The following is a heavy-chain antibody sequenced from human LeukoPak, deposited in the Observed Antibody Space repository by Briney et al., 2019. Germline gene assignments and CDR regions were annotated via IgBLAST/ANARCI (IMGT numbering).Heavy chain of an antibody. V-gene: IGHV1-69*04. Sequence: ASVKVSCKASGGIFSNYAISWVRQAPGQGLEWMGKIIPILGIANYTQKFQGRVTITADKSTSTAYMELSSLRSEDTAVYYCARVVNMVRGVPDYWGQGTLVTVSS. D-gene: IGHD3-10*01. CDR2: IIPILGIA. J-gene: IGHJ4*02. CDR3: ARVVNMVRGVPDY. CDR1: GGIFSNYA.